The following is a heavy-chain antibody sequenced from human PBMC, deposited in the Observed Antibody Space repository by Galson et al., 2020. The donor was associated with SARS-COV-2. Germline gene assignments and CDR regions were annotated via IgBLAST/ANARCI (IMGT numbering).Heavy chain of an antibody. V-gene: IGHV3-9*01. CDR1: GFTFDDYA. CDR2: ISWNSGSI. CDR3: AKTPYTDSDYYGMDV. D-gene: IGHD2-2*02. Sequence: GGSLRLSCAASGFTFDDYAMHWVRQAPGKGLEWVSGISWNSGSIGYADSVKGRFTISRDNAKNSLYLQMNSLRAEDTALYYCAKTPYTDSDYYGMDVWGQGTTVTVSS. J-gene: IGHJ6*02.